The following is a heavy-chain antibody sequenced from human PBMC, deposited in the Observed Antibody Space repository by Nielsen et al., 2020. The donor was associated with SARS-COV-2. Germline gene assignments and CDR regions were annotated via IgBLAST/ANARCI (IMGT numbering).Heavy chain of an antibody. V-gene: IGHV4-34*01. CDR2: IYYSGST. CDR3: ASQYYPADAFDI. D-gene: IGHD3-16*01. Sequence: SETLSLTCAVYGGSFSGYYWSWIRQPPGKGLEWIGSIYYSGSTYYNPSLKSRVTISVDTSKNQFSLKLSSVTAADTAVYYCASQYYPADAFDIWGQGTMVTVSS. J-gene: IGHJ3*02. CDR1: GGSFSGYY.